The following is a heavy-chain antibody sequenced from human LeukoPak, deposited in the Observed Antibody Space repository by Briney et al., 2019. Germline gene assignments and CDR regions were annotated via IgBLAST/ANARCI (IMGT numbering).Heavy chain of an antibody. J-gene: IGHJ4*02. CDR2: IYHSGAT. D-gene: IGHD6-13*01. V-gene: IGHV4-38-2*02. Sequence: SETLSLTCIVSGYSIISAYYWGWVRQPPGKGLEWIGSIYHSGATYCNPSLKSRVTISVDTSKSQFSLKLSSVTAADTAVYYCVRLIPASGPGAPFDYWGQGTLVTVSS. CDR3: VRLIPASGPGAPFDY. CDR1: GYSIISAYY.